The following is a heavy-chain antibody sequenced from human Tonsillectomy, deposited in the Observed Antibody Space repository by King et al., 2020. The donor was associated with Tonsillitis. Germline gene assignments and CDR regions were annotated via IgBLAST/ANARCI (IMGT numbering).Heavy chain of an antibody. D-gene: IGHD6-19*01. CDR3: ARETSVAPAGFDWFFDR. Sequence: VQLQESGPRLVKPSETLSLTCTVSGGSLSSSYWGWIRQPPGEGLEWIGSIYYIGSTHDNPSLKSRVTISVDASKNQFSLKVASVTAADTAVYFCARETSVAPAGFDWFFDRWGRGTLVTVSS. CDR1: GGSLSSSY. CDR2: IYYIGST. J-gene: IGHJ2*01. V-gene: IGHV4-59*12.